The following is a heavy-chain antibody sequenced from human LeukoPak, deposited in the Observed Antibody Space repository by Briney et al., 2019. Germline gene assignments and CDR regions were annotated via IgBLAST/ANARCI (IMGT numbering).Heavy chain of an antibody. Sequence: SETLSLTCTVSGXSISSSSYYWGWIRQPPGKGLEWIGSIYYSGSTYYNPSLKSRVTISVDTSKNQFSLKLSSVTAADTAVYYCARLEWQRTFDYWGQGTLVTVSS. CDR3: ARLEWQRTFDY. CDR1: GXSISSSSYY. V-gene: IGHV4-39*01. D-gene: IGHD3-3*01. CDR2: IYYSGST. J-gene: IGHJ4*02.